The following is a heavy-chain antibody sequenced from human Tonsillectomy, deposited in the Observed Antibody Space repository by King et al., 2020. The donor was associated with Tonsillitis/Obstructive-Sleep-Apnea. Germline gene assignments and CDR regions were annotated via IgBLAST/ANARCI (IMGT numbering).Heavy chain of an antibody. CDR1: GVTFSRYA. V-gene: IGHV3-30*01. CDR2: ISYDGSNT. D-gene: IGHD6-13*01. Sequence: VQLVESGGGVVQPGRSLRLSCAASGVTFSRYAMHCIRQAPGKGLEWVAVISYDGSNTFYADSVKGRFTISRDNPRTTLYLQMNSLRAEDTAVDYCATEGRGRSSSFLDYWGQGTLVTVSS. CDR3: ATEGRGRSSSFLDY. J-gene: IGHJ4*02.